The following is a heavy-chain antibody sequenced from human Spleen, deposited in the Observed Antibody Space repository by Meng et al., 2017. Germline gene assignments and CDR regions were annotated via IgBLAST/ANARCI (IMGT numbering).Heavy chain of an antibody. V-gene: IGHV1-18*01. CDR1: GYTFRTYG. Sequence: QVQLVQSGSEVKEPGASVNIPCNTSGYTFRTYGVTWVRQAPGQGLEYLGWISAYNGNTNYAQKLQGRVTMTTDASTSTAYMELRSLRSDDTAIYYCAKTYSYGYSDPWGQGTLVTVSS. D-gene: IGHD5-18*01. J-gene: IGHJ5*02. CDR3: AKTYSYGYSDP. CDR2: ISAYNGNT.